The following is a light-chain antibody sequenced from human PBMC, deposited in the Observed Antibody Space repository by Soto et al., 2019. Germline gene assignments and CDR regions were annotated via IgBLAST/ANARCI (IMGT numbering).Light chain of an antibody. Sequence: DIQVTQSPSSLSASVGDRVTITCRASQSISGSLNWYQQKPGKAPKLLIYGASTLQSGVPSRFSGSGSGTEFSLTISSLQPDDFGTYYCQCYSSYPWTFGQGTKVDIK. V-gene: IGKV1-39*02. CDR3: QCYSSYPWT. J-gene: IGKJ1*01. CDR1: QSISGS. CDR2: GAS.